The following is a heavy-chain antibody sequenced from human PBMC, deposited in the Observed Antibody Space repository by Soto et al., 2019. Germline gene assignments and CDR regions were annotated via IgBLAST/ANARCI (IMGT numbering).Heavy chain of an antibody. V-gene: IGHV2-5*02. CDR3: ARILTATGGHFDS. Sequence: SGPTLVNPXQTLTLTCSFSGFSLTTSGVGVGWVRQSPEKTLEWLALIFWDDDKRYSPSLRSRLTIAKDTSKNQVVLTLTNVEPVDTAPYYCARILTATGGHFDSWGQGALVTVSS. CDR2: IFWDDDK. J-gene: IGHJ4*02. CDR1: GFSLTTSGVG. D-gene: IGHD2-8*02.